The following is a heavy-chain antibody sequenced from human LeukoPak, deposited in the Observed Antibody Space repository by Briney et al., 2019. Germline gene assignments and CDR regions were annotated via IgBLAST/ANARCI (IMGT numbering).Heavy chain of an antibody. D-gene: IGHD6-19*01. V-gene: IGHV3-23*01. CDR3: ARDLGWSFDY. Sequence: GGSLRLSCVPSGITFSNSALSWVRQAPGKGLEWVSGISGSGDSTYYVDSVKGRFTISRDNSKNTLYLQMNSLRAEDTAVYYCARDLGWSFDYWGQGTLVTVSS. CDR1: GITFSNSA. CDR2: ISGSGDST. J-gene: IGHJ4*02.